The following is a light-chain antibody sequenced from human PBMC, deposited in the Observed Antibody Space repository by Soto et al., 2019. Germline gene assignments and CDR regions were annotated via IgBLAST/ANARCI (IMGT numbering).Light chain of an antibody. CDR2: GAS. Sequence: EIVMTQSPATLSVSPGERATLSCRASQSVRSNLAWYQQKAGQAPRLLMYGASIRATGIPTRFSGGGSGTEFTLTISSLQSEDFAVYYCQQYDNWPPYTFGRGTKLEIK. CDR3: QQYDNWPPYT. CDR1: QSVRSN. V-gene: IGKV3-15*01. J-gene: IGKJ2*01.